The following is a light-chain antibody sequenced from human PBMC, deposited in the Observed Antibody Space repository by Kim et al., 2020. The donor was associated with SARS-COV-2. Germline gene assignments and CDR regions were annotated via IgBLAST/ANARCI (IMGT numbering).Light chain of an antibody. CDR1: KLGDKY. Sequence: SYELTQPPSVSVSPGQTATITCSGDKLGDKYTHWYQQKPGQSPLLVIYQDTKRPSGIPERFSGSNSGNTATLTISGTQAMDEADYFCQAWDSRYVFGTGTQLTVL. J-gene: IGLJ1*01. CDR3: QAWDSRYV. CDR2: QDT. V-gene: IGLV3-1*01.